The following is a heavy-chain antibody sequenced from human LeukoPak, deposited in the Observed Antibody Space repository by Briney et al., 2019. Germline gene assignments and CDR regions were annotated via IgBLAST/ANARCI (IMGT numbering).Heavy chain of an antibody. V-gene: IGHV4-31*03. J-gene: IGHJ4*02. D-gene: IGHD6-19*01. Sequence: SQTLSLTCTVSGGSISSGGYYWSWIRQHPGKGLEWIGYIYYSGSTYYNPSLKSRVTISVDTSKNQFSLKLSSVTAADTAVYYCARGQSSGWYFDYWGQGTLVTVSS. CDR3: ARGQSSGWYFDY. CDR1: GGSISSGGYY. CDR2: IYYSGST.